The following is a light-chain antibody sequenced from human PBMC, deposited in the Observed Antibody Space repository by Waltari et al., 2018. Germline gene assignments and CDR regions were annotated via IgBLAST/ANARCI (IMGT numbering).Light chain of an antibody. CDR1: INDVGVEHY. CDR2: DLV. J-gene: IGLJ3*02. V-gene: IGLV2-11*01. CDR3: CSYAGAYTFV. Sequence: QSALTKPHSVSASPGQSVTIPCPGSINDVGVEHYVSWYQQLPGKAPKLSLYDLVKRPSGVPSRFSGSKYGTTASLTISGLQTDDEATYYCCSYAGAYTFVFGGGTKLTVL.